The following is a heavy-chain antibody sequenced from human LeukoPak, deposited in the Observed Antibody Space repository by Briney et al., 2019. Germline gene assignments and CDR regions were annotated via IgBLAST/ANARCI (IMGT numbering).Heavy chain of an antibody. D-gene: IGHD1-1*01. CDR1: GGSFTTYY. J-gene: IGHJ4*02. Sequence: SETLSLTCAVYGGSFTTYYGTWIRQPPGKGREWIGEINLIGTTHYNPFLKSRVTISLDTSKNQFSLKLTSVTAADTAVYYCVGTKYNDSPVLSNWGQGSLVTVSS. V-gene: IGHV4-34*01. CDR2: INLIGTT. CDR3: VGTKYNDSPVLSN.